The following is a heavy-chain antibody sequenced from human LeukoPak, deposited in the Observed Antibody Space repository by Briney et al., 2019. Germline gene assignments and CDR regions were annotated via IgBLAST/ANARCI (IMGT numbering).Heavy chain of an antibody. CDR1: GFSFSTYG. CDR3: AKGVRFGESLDYYMDV. V-gene: IGHV3-30*18. D-gene: IGHD3-10*01. J-gene: IGHJ6*03. CDR2: ISYDGSNK. Sequence: GGSLRLSCAASGFSFSTYGMHWVRQAPGKGLQWVAVISYDGSNKYYADSVKGRFTISRDNSKNTLYLQMNSLRGEDMAVYYCAKGVRFGESLDYYMDVWGKGTTVTVSS.